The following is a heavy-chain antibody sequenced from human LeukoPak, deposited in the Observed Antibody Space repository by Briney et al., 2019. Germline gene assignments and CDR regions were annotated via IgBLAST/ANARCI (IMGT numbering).Heavy chain of an antibody. Sequence: GGSLRLSCAASGFTFSSYWMSWVRQAPRKGLEWVANIKQDGSVESYVVSVKGRFTISRDNAKESLYLQMNSLRAEDTAVYYCARIGYSSSSFDFWGQGTLVTVSS. CDR1: GFTFSSYW. J-gene: IGHJ4*02. V-gene: IGHV3-7*05. D-gene: IGHD6-6*01. CDR3: ARIGYSSSSFDF. CDR2: IKQDGSVE.